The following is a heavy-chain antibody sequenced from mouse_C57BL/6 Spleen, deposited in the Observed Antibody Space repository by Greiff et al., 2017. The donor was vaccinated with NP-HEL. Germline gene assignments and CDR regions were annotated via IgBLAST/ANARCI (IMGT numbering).Heavy chain of an antibody. CDR3: ARSGLGYFDY. CDR1: GYTFTSYW. V-gene: IGHV1-64*01. CDR2: IHPNSGST. D-gene: IGHD3-1*01. Sequence: QVQLQQSGAELVKPGASVKLSCKASGYTFTSYWMHWVKQRPGQGLEWIGMIHPNSGSTNYNEKFKSKATLTVDKSSSTAYMQLSSLTSEDSAVYYCARSGLGYFDYWGQGTTLTVSS. J-gene: IGHJ2*01.